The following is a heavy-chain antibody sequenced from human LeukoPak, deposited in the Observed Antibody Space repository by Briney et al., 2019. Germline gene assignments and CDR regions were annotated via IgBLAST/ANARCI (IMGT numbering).Heavy chain of an antibody. CDR1: GGTFTGYA. Sequence: GASVKVSCKASGGTFTGYAISWVRQAPGQGLEWMGGIIPIFGTANYAQKFQGRVTITADESTSTAYMELSSLRSEDTAVYYCASWPRQDWYGVRYYGMDVWGQGTTVTVSS. D-gene: IGHD3-10*01. CDR2: IIPIFGTA. CDR3: ASWPRQDWYGVRYYGMDV. V-gene: IGHV1-69*13. J-gene: IGHJ6*02.